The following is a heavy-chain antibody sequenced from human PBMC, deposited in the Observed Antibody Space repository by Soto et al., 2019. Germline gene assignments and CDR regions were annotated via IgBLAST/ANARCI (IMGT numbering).Heavy chain of an antibody. D-gene: IGHD3-10*01. CDR2: ISAYNGNT. CDR3: AIRGDTGYDYYGMDV. V-gene: IGHV1-18*01. Sequence: ASVKVSCKASGYTFTSYGISWVRQAPGQGLEWMGWISAYNGNTNYAQKLQGRVTMTTDTSTSTAYMELRSLRSDDTALYYCAIRGDTGYDYYGMDVWGQGTTVTVSS. J-gene: IGHJ6*02. CDR1: GYTFTSYG.